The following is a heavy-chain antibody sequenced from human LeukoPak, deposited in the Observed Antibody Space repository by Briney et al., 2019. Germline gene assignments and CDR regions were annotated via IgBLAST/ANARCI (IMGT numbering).Heavy chain of an antibody. D-gene: IGHD2-15*01. V-gene: IGHV1-69*05. CDR1: GGTFSSYA. CDR2: IIPIFGTT. Sequence: GSSVKVSCKASGGTFSSYAISWVRQAPGQGLGWMGGIIPIFGTTNYAQKFQGRVTISTDESMSTAYMELSSLRSEDTAVYYCARDYCSGGSCYSRGGYYYYMDVWGKGTTVTVSS. CDR3: ARDYCSGGSCYSRGGYYYYMDV. J-gene: IGHJ6*03.